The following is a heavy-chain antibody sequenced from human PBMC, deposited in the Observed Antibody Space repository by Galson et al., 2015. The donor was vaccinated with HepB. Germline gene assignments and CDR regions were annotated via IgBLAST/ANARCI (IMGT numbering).Heavy chain of an antibody. J-gene: IGHJ4*02. CDR1: GFTFSSYA. V-gene: IGHV3-30-3*01. Sequence: SLRLSCAASGFTFSSYAMHWVRQAPGKGLEWVAVISYDGSNKYYADSVKGRFTISRDNSKNTLYLQMNSLRAEDTAVYYCARDQGVPPFDYWGQGTLVTVSS. CDR2: ISYDGSNK. CDR3: ARDQGVPPFDY.